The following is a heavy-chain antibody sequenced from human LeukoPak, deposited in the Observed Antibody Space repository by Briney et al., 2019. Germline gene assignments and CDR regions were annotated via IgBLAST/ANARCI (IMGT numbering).Heavy chain of an antibody. CDR1: GFTFSSYW. Sequence: GGSLRLSCADSGFTFSSYWMHWVRQAPGKGLVWVSRINSDESSTTYAVSVKGRFTISRDNAKNTLYLQMNSLRAEDTAVYYCAREPGPYFFDYWGQGTLVTVSS. CDR2: INSDESST. V-gene: IGHV3-74*01. CDR3: AREPGPYFFDY. J-gene: IGHJ4*02. D-gene: IGHD1-14*01.